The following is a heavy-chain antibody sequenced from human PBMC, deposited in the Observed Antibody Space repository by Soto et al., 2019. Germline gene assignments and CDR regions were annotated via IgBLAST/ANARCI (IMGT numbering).Heavy chain of an antibody. D-gene: IGHD1-1*01. Sequence: GGSLRLSCAASGFTFSTCWMMWVRQAPGKGLEWVAIINQDGSERYYVDSVKGRFTISRDNAKNSLYLQMNSLRAADTAVYYCVKNNRGTYWGQGTLVTVSS. J-gene: IGHJ4*01. CDR3: VKNNRGTY. CDR1: GFTFSTCW. V-gene: IGHV3-7*01. CDR2: INQDGSER.